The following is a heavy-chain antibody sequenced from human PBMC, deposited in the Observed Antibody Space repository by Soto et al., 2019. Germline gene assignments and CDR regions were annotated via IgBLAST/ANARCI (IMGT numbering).Heavy chain of an antibody. Sequence: VGSLRLSCTPSGFIFSGYSMNWVRQAPGKGLEWISYITTTSSTMYYADSVKGRFTISRDNAKNSLYLQMNSLRDEDTAVYYCARDSSGRQYYGMDVWGQGTTVTVSS. D-gene: IGHD3-22*01. J-gene: IGHJ6*02. CDR1: GFIFSGYS. V-gene: IGHV3-48*02. CDR2: ITTTSSTM. CDR3: ARDSSGRQYYGMDV.